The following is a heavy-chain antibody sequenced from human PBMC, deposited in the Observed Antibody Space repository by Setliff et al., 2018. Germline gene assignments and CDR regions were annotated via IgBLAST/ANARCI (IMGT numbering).Heavy chain of an antibody. V-gene: IGHV7-4-1*02. Sequence: ASVKVSCKASGYPFSSYAMNLVRQAPGQGLEWMGWINTNTGNPTYAQGFTGRFVFSLDTSVSTAYLQISSLKAEDTAVYYCARSPLDYDILTGYYSPPDSWGQGTLVTVSS. J-gene: IGHJ5*01. D-gene: IGHD3-9*01. CDR3: ARSPLDYDILTGYYSPPDS. CDR2: INTNTGNP. CDR1: GYPFSSYA.